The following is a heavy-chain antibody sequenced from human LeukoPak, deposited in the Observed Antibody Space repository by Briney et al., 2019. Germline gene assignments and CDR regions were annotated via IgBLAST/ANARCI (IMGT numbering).Heavy chain of an antibody. CDR2: IGSGGTT. V-gene: IGHV3-23*01. Sequence: PGGSLRLSCAASGFTFSSYAMSWVRQAPGKGLEWVSSIGSGGTTYYADSVKGRFTISRDNSKNTLYLQMNSLRAEDTAVYYCAKGYLEVDYWGQGTLVTVSS. D-gene: IGHD1-1*01. J-gene: IGHJ4*02. CDR1: GFTFSSYA. CDR3: AKGYLEVDY.